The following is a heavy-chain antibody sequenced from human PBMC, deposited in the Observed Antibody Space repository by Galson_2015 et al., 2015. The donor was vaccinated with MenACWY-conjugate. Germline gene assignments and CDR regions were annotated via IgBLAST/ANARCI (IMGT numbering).Heavy chain of an antibody. CDR3: ARLPIVATKEDYYYYGMDV. CDR1: GYSFTSYW. CDR2: IYPGDSDT. Sequence: SGAEVKKPGESLKISCKGSGYSFTSYWIGWVRQMPGKGLEWMGIIYPGDSDTRYSPSFQGQVTISADKSISTAYLQWSSLKASDTAMYYCARLPIVATKEDYYYYGMDVWGQGTTVTVSS. D-gene: IGHD5-12*01. J-gene: IGHJ6*02. V-gene: IGHV5-51*01.